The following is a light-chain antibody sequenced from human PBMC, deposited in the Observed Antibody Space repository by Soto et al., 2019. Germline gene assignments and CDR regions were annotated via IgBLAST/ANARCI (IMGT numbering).Light chain of an antibody. CDR3: SSYTSSSTPGV. V-gene: IGLV2-14*01. CDR2: DVS. CDR1: NSDVGAYNY. J-gene: IGLJ3*02. Sequence: QSVLTQPASVSGSPGQSITISCTGTNSDVGAYNYVSWYQQHPGKAPNVMIYDVSNRPSGVSNRFSGSKSGNTASLTISGLQAKDEADYYCSSYTSSSTPGVFGGGTKLTVL.